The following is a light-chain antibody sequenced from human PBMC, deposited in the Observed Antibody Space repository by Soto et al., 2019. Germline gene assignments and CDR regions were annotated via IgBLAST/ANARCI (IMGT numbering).Light chain of an antibody. CDR3: QSYDSSLSAVV. V-gene: IGLV1-40*01. Sequence: QSVLTQPPSVSGAPGQRVTISCTGSSSNIGAGYDVHWYQQFPGTAPKLLLYGSTNRPSGVPDRFSGSKSGTSASLAIAWLQTEDEADYYCQSYDSSLSAVVFGGGTKLTVL. J-gene: IGLJ2*01. CDR2: GST. CDR1: SSNIGAGYD.